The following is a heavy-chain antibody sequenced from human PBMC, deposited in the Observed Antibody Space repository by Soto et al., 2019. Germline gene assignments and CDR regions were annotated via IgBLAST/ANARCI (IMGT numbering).Heavy chain of an antibody. Sequence: GGSLRLSCAASGFIFSSYRMNWVRQALGKGLEWISSISANSRDIYYADSVEGRFTVSRDNSNNSLYLQMDNLRAEDTAVYYCASKQGIGYFSGLDVWGQGTTVTVSS. CDR3: ASKQGIGYFSGLDV. J-gene: IGHJ6*02. V-gene: IGHV3-21*01. D-gene: IGHD2-15*01. CDR1: GFIFSSYR. CDR2: ISANSRDI.